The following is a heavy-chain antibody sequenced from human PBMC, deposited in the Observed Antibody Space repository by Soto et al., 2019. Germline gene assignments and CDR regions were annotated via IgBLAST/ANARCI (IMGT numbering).Heavy chain of an antibody. D-gene: IGHD3-22*01. Sequence: EVQLVESGGGLVQPGRSLRLSCAASGFTFDDYAMHWVRQAPGKGLEWVSGISWNSGSIGYADSVKGRFTISRDNAKNCLYLQMNSLRAEDTALYYCAKDSSYYDSSGYLDYWGQGTLVTVSS. CDR1: GFTFDDYA. CDR2: ISWNSGSI. CDR3: AKDSSYYDSSGYLDY. J-gene: IGHJ4*02. V-gene: IGHV3-9*01.